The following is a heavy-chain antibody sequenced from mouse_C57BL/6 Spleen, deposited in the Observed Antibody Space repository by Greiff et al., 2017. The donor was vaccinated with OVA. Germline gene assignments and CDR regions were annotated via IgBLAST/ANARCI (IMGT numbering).Heavy chain of an antibody. CDR2: INPNNGGT. V-gene: IGHV1-26*01. D-gene: IGHD2-1*01. CDR1: GYTFTDYY. Sequence: VQLQQSGPELVKPGASVKISCKASGYTFTDYYMNWVKQSHGKSLEWIGDINPNNGGTSYNQKFKGKATLTVDKSSSTAYMELRSLTSEDSAVYYCAREDGNYVWFAYWGQGTLVTVSA. J-gene: IGHJ3*01. CDR3: AREDGNYVWFAY.